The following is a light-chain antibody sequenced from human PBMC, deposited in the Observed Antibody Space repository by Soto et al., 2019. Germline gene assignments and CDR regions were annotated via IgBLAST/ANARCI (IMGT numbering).Light chain of an antibody. Sequence: DIQMTQSPSSLSASVGDRVTITCRASQGIRNDLGWFQQNPGKAPNRLIYAASSLQSEVPSRFSGSGSGTEFTIAVSSRQPEDFATYYCLQQSSYPPLTFGGRTRVEIK. CDR2: AAS. V-gene: IGKV1-17*01. J-gene: IGKJ4*01. CDR3: LQQSSYPPLT. CDR1: QGIRND.